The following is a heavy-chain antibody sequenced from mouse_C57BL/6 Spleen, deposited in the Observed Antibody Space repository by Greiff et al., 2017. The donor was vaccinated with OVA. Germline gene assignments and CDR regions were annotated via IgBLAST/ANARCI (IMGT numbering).Heavy chain of an antibody. J-gene: IGHJ1*03. D-gene: IGHD2-4*01. CDR3: ARPYDYGNWYFDV. CDR2: IYPGSGST. CDR1: GYTFTSYW. V-gene: IGHV1-55*01. Sequence: QVHVKQPGAELVKPGASVKMSCKASGYTFTSYWITWVKQRPGQGLEWIGDIYPGSGSTNYNEKFKSKATLTVDTSSSTAYMQLSSLTSEDSAVYYCARPYDYGNWYFDVWGTGTTVTVSS.